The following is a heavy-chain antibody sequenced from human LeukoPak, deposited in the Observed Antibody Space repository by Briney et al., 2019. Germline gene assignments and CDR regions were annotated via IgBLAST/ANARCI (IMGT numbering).Heavy chain of an antibody. V-gene: IGHV4-39*02. D-gene: IGHD3-3*01. J-gene: IGHJ4*02. CDR1: GGFSSSGGYY. CDR2: ISSSGNT. CDR3: ARLGAGPTYYDFWSGYSSFYFDY. Sequence: PSQTLSLTCTVSGGFSSSGGYYWGWIRRPPGKGLEWIGGISSSGNTYYNPSLKSRITISIDTSKNHFSLKLSSVTAADTAVYYCARLGAGPTYYDFWSGYSSFYFDYWGQGTLVTVSS.